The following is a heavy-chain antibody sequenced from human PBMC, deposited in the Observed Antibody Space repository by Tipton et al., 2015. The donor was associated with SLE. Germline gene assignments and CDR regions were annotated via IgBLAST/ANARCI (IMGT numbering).Heavy chain of an antibody. Sequence: TLSLTCTVSGGSINSYSWSWIRQPAAKGLEWIGRIYTSGSTNYNPSLKSRVTMSVDTSKNQFSLKLRSVTAADTAVYYCAGAWQGYCSGGTCYVLDYWGQGTLVTVSS. CDR3: AGAWQGYCSGGTCYVLDY. V-gene: IGHV4-4*07. J-gene: IGHJ4*02. CDR2: IYTSGST. D-gene: IGHD2-15*01. CDR1: GGSINSYS.